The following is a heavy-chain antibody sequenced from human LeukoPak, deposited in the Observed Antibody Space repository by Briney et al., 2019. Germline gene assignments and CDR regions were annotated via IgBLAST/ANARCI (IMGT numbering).Heavy chain of an antibody. D-gene: IGHD4-23*01. J-gene: IGHJ4*02. CDR2: INPNSGGT. V-gene: IGHV1-2*02. Sequence: ASVKVSCKASGYTFTSYGISWVRQAPGQGLEWMGWINPNSGGTNYAQKFQGRVTMTRDTSISTAYMELSRLRSDDTAVYYCARVGGGSHDYGGFWGQGTLVTVSS. CDR1: GYTFTSYG. CDR3: ARVGGGSHDYGGF.